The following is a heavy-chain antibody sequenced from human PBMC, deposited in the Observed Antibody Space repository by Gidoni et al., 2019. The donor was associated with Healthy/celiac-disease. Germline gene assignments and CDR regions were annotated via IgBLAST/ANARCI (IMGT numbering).Heavy chain of an antibody. J-gene: IGHJ4*02. Sequence: QVQLVQSGAEVKKPGASVKGSCKASGSTFTGYYMHWVRQAPGQGLEWMGWINPNSGGTNYAQKFQGWVTMTRDTTISTAYMELSRLRSDDTAVYYCARDSRYCSSTSCYGPFDYWGQGTLVTVSS. CDR3: ARDSRYCSSTSCYGPFDY. CDR1: GSTFTGYY. V-gene: IGHV1-2*04. D-gene: IGHD2-2*01. CDR2: INPNSGGT.